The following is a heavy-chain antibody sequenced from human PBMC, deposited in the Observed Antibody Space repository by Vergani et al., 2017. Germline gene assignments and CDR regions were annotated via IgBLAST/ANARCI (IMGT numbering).Heavy chain of an antibody. D-gene: IGHD6-19*01. J-gene: IGHJ3*02. Sequence: QVQLVQSGAEVKKPGSSVKVSCKASGGTFSSYTISWVRQAPGQGLEWMGRIIPILGIANYAQKFQGRVTITADKSTSTAYMELSSLRSEDTAVYYCAREGSHSSGWYSDAFEIWGQGTMVTVSS. CDR1: GGTFSSYT. V-gene: IGHV1-69*08. CDR2: IIPILGIA. CDR3: AREGSHSSGWYSDAFEI.